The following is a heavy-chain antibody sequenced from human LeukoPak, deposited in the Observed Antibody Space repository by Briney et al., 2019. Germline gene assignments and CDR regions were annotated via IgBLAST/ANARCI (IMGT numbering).Heavy chain of an antibody. V-gene: IGHV3-33*01. D-gene: IGHD6-19*01. J-gene: IGHJ4*02. CDR3: ARDRLEAVADDDYFDY. Sequence: GGSLRLSCSASGFTFSGFGMHWVRQAPGKGPEWVALIWYDGSNKYYGDSVKGRFTISRDNSKNTVYLQMNSLRVEDTAVYYCARDRLEAVADDDYFDYWGQGTLVTVSS. CDR2: IWYDGSNK. CDR1: GFTFSGFG.